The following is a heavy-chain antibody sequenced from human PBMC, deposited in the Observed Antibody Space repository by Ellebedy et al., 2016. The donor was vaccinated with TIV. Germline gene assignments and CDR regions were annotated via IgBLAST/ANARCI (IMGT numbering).Heavy chain of an antibody. D-gene: IGHD4-17*01. V-gene: IGHV3-30-3*01. CDR1: GFTFSRYV. J-gene: IGHJ4*02. Sequence: GGSLRLXXAASGFTFSRYVMYWVRQAPGKGLEWVAVISYDGRNNYYLDSVKGRFTISRDNSKNTLYLQMDSLRAEDTALYYCARQTVTTHFFTGSLDLWGQGTLVTVSS. CDR3: ARQTVTTHFFTGSLDL. CDR2: ISYDGRNN.